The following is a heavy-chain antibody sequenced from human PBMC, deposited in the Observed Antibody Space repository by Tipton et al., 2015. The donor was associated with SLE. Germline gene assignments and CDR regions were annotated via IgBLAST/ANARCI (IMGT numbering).Heavy chain of an antibody. V-gene: IGHV3-49*04. Sequence: SLRLSCAASGFTFSSYAMSWVRQAPGKGLEWVGFIRSKAYGGTTEYAASVKGRFTISRDDSKSIAYLQMNSLKTEDTAVYYCTRHNSSLVDAFDIWGQGTMVTVSS. CDR2: IRSKAYGGTT. CDR3: TRHNSSLVDAFDI. CDR1: GFTFSSYA. J-gene: IGHJ3*02. D-gene: IGHD6-6*01.